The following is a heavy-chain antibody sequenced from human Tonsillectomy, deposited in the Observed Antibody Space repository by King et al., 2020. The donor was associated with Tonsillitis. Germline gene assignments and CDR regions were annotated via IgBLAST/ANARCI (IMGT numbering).Heavy chain of an antibody. CDR3: ARGVAVAGQDWYFDL. CDR1: GGTFSSYA. D-gene: IGHD6-19*01. CDR2: IIPILGIA. J-gene: IGHJ2*01. Sequence: QLMQSGAEVKKPGSSVKVSCKASGGTFSSYAISWVRQAPGQGPEWMGRIIPILGIANYAQKFQGRVTITADKSTSTAYMELSSLRSEDTAGYYCARGVAVAGQDWYFDLWGRGPLVTVSS. V-gene: IGHV1-69*09.